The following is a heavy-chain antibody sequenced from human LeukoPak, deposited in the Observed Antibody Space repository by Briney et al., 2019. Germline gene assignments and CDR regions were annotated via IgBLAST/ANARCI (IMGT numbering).Heavy chain of an antibody. D-gene: IGHD5-18*01. CDR3: AKDYGIQLYPPYKTMVGIDY. CDR2: IWYDGSNK. CDR1: GFTFSSYG. Sequence: GRSLRLSCAASGFTFSSYGMHWVRQAPGKGLEWVAVIWYDGSNKYYADSVKGRFTISRDNSKNTLYLQMNSLRAEDTAVYYCAKDYGIQLYPPYKTMVGIDYWGQGTLVTVS. V-gene: IGHV3-33*06. J-gene: IGHJ4*02.